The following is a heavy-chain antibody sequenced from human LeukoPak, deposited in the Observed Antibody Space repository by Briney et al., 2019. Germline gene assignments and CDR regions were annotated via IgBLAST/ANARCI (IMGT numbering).Heavy chain of an antibody. Sequence: SETLSLTCTVSGGSISSSSYYWGWIRQPPGKGLEWIGSIYYSGSTYYNPSLKSRVTISVDTSKNQFSLKLSSVTAADTAVHYCARRGQAAGNYWGQGTLVTVSS. CDR2: IYYSGST. V-gene: IGHV4-39*01. J-gene: IGHJ4*02. CDR1: GGSISSSSYY. CDR3: ARRGQAAGNY. D-gene: IGHD6-13*01.